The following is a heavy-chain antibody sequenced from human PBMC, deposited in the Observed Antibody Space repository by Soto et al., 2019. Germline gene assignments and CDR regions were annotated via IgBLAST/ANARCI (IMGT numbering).Heavy chain of an antibody. D-gene: IGHD5-18*01. J-gene: IGHJ6*02. CDR1: GGSFSGYY. Sequence: TLSLTCAVYGGSFSGYYWSWIRQPPGKGLEWIGEINHSGSTNYNPSLKSRVTISVDTSKNQFSLKLSSVTAADTAVYYCARALGVYSYGYGYYYYGMDVWGQGTTVTVSS. CDR3: ARALGVYSYGYGYYYYGMDV. CDR2: INHSGST. V-gene: IGHV4-34*01.